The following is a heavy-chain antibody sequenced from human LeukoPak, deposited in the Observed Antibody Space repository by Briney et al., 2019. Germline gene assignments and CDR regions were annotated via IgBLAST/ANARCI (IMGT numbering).Heavy chain of an antibody. Sequence: KPGESLKISCKGSGYSFTSYWIGWVRQMPGKGLEWMGIIYPGDSDTRYSPSFQGQVTISADKSISTAYLQWSSLKASDTAMYYCASPAGYCSSTSCRARAAFDIWGQGTMVTVSS. J-gene: IGHJ3*02. D-gene: IGHD2-2*01. CDR2: IYPGDSDT. CDR3: ASPAGYCSSTSCRARAAFDI. V-gene: IGHV5-51*03. CDR1: GYSFTSYW.